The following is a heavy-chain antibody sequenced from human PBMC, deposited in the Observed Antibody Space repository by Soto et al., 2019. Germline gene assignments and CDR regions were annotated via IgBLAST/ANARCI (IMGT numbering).Heavy chain of an antibody. Sequence: GGSLRLSCAASGFTFSSYSMNWVRQAPGKGLEWVSSISSSSSYIYYADSVKGRFTISRDNAKNSLYLQMNSLRAEDTAVYYCASDPGYSSATASFDPWGQGTLVTVSS. J-gene: IGHJ5*02. CDR2: ISSSSSYI. CDR1: GFTFSSYS. CDR3: ASDPGYSSATASFDP. D-gene: IGHD2-21*01. V-gene: IGHV3-21*01.